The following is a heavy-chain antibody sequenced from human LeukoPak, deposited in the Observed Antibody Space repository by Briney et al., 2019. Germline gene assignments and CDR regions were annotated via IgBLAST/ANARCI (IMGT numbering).Heavy chain of an antibody. CDR3: TTYVVVVAASPFDY. CDR1: GFTFSNAW. J-gene: IGHJ4*02. Sequence: KPGGSLSLSCAASGFTFSNAWMSWVRQAPAKGLEWVGRIKSKTDGGTTDYAAPVKGRFTISRDDSKNTLYLQMNSLKTEDTAVYYCTTYVVVVAASPFDYWGQGTLVTVSS. D-gene: IGHD2-15*01. CDR2: IKSKTDGGTT. V-gene: IGHV3-15*01.